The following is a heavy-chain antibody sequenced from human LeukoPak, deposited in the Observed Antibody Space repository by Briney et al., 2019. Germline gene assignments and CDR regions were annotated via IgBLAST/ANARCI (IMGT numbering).Heavy chain of an antibody. J-gene: IGHJ4*02. CDR3: AKRGVVIRVVIVGLHKEAYYFDS. D-gene: IGHD3-10*01. Sequence: GRSLRLSCAASGFTFSSYGMHWVRQAPGKGLEWVAVIWDDGSNKYYADSVKGPFTISRDSTKNTLYLQMNSVRAEDTAVYFWAKRGVVIRVVIVGLHKEAYYFDSWGQGALVTVSS. V-gene: IGHV3-33*03. CDR1: GFTFSSYG. CDR2: IWDDGSNK.